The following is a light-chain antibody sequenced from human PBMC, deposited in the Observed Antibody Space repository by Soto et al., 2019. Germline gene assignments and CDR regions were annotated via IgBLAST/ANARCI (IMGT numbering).Light chain of an antibody. CDR2: SND. CDR1: SSYIGSNT. CDR3: AAWDDSLNGWV. V-gene: IGLV1-44*01. J-gene: IGLJ3*02. Sequence: QSVLTQPPSASGTPGQRVTISCYESSSYIGSNTVNWFQQLPGTAPQLLIYSNDQRPSGVPDRFSGSKSGTSASLATSGLQSEDEADYYCAAWDDSLNGWVFGGGTKLTVL.